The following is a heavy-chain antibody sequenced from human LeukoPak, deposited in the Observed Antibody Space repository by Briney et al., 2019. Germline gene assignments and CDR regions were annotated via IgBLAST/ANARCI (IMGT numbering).Heavy chain of an antibody. D-gene: IGHD3-22*01. CDR3: ARHGITMIVVAAFDP. J-gene: IGHJ5*02. Sequence: SETLSLTCTVSGGSISSRSYYWGWIRQPPGKGLEWIGSIYYSGSTYYNPSLKSRVTISVDTSKNQFSLKLSSVTAADTAVYYCARHGITMIVVAAFDPWGQGTLVTVSS. CDR2: IYYSGST. V-gene: IGHV4-39*01. CDR1: GGSISSRSYY.